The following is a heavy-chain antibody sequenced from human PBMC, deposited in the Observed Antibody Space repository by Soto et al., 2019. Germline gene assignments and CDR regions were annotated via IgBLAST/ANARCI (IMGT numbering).Heavy chain of an antibody. Sequence: SETLSLTCAVYGGSFIAYYWSWVRQPPGKGLEWIGEIDHSGSTNYNPSLESRVTISVDTSKNQFSLKVSSVTAADTAVYHCARTDRAIFYGMDVWGQGTTVTVSS. J-gene: IGHJ6*02. CDR1: GGSFIAYY. V-gene: IGHV4-34*01. D-gene: IGHD3-22*01. CDR2: IDHSGST. CDR3: ARTDRAIFYGMDV.